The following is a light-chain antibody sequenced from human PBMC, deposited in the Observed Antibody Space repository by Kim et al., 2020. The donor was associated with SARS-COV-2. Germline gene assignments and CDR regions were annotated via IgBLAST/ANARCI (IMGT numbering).Light chain of an antibody. V-gene: IGLV3-21*01. J-gene: IGLJ2*01. CDR2: YNT. CDR3: QVWDSGSDHVV. CDR1: SIGTKC. Sequence: QGKTAGITCWRDSIGTKCVHWYQQRPGQAPVLVLYYNTDRPAGIPERFSGSNSGDAANLTISGVEAGDEADYFCQVWDSGSDHVVFGGGTQLTVL.